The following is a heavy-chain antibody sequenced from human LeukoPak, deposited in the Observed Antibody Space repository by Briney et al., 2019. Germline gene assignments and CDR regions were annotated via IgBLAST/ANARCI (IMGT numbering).Heavy chain of an antibody. CDR2: LSGSGITT. CDR3: AKGIYSSGWSYFDY. CDR1: GFSFSNSA. J-gene: IGHJ4*01. D-gene: IGHD6-19*01. V-gene: IGHV3-23*01. Sequence: GGSLRLSCVASGFSFSNSAMSWVRQAPGKGLEWVSTLSGSGITTYYADSVKGRFTISRDNSKNTLYLQMNSLRAEDTAVYYCAKGIYSSGWSYFDYWGHGTLVTVSS.